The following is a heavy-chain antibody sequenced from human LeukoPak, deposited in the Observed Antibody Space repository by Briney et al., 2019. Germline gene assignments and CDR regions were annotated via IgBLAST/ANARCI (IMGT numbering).Heavy chain of an antibody. D-gene: IGHD2-21*02. V-gene: IGHV1-58*02. CDR3: AADLDCGGDCQGRGTTFDP. J-gene: IGHJ5*02. CDR2: IVVGSGNT. CDR1: GFTFTISA. Sequence: SVTVSFTASGFTFTISAMQWVRQARGQRLEWIGWIVVGSGNTNYAQKLQERVTITRDMSTSTAYLELSSLRSEDTAVYYCAADLDCGGDCQGRGTTFDPWGQGTLVTVSS.